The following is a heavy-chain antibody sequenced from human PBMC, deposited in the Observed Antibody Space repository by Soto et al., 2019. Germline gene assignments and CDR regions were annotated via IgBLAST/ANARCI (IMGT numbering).Heavy chain of an antibody. CDR1: GGSISSGGYS. Sequence: SETMSVTCAVAGGSISSGGYSWSWIRQPPGKGLEWIGYIYHSGSTYYDPSLKSRVTISVDRSKNQFSLKLSSVTAADTAVYYCARGMTTVTTFDYWGQGTLVTVSS. CDR3: ARGMTTVTTFDY. J-gene: IGHJ4*02. D-gene: IGHD4-17*01. CDR2: IYHSGST. V-gene: IGHV4-30-2*01.